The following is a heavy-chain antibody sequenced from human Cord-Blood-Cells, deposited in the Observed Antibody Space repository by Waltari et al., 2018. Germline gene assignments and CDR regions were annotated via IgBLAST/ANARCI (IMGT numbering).Heavy chain of an antibody. V-gene: IGHV4-34*01. D-gene: IGHD6-6*01. CDR3: ARGAPAEYSSSRWFDP. CDR2: INHSGST. CDR1: GGSFSGYY. Sequence: QVQLQQWGAGLLKPSETLSLTCAVYGGSFSGYYWSWIRQPPGKGLEWIGEINHSGSTNYNPSLKSRVTISVDTSKNQFSLKLSSVTAADTAVYYCARGAPAEYSSSRWFDPWGQGTLVTVSS. J-gene: IGHJ5*02.